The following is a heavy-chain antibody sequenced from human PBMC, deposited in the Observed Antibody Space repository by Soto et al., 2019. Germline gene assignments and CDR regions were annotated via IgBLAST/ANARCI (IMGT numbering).Heavy chain of an antibody. CDR3: ARDSNYDSSGYFIY. CDR2: ITPIFGTA. J-gene: IGHJ4*02. CDR1: GGTFSSYA. D-gene: IGHD3-22*01. Sequence: GASVKVSCKASGGTFSSYAISWVRQAPGQGLEWMGGITPIFGTANYAQKFQGRVTITADKSTSTAYMELSSLRSEDTAVYYCARDSNYDSSGYFIYWGQGTLVTVSS. V-gene: IGHV1-69*06.